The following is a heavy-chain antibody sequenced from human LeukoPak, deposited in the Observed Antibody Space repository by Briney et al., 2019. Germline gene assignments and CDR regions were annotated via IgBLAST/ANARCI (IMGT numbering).Heavy chain of an antibody. Sequence: QPGRSLRLSCAASGFSFSSYAMHWVRQAPGKGLEWVALISYDGSNKYYVDSVKGRFTISRDNSKNTLYLQMNSLRAEDTAVYYCARATHVGVAVADYWGQGTLVTVSS. CDR3: ARATHVGVAVADY. CDR1: GFSFSSYA. D-gene: IGHD6-19*01. CDR2: ISYDGSNK. J-gene: IGHJ4*02. V-gene: IGHV3-30*03.